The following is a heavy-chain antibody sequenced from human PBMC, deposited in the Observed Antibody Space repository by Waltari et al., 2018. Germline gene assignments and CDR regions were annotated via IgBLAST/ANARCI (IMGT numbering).Heavy chain of an antibody. J-gene: IGHJ4*02. Sequence: QVQLQESGPGLVKPSETLSLTCAVSGYSISSGYYWGWIRQPPGTGLGWIGSIYHSGSTNYNPSLKGRVTISVDTSKNQSSLKLSCVTAADTAVYYCARVTGGGYYDLWSGYPYYFDYWGQGTLVTVSS. CDR3: ARVTGGGYYDLWSGYPYYFDY. CDR2: IYHSGST. D-gene: IGHD3-3*01. V-gene: IGHV4-38-2*01. CDR1: GYSISSGYY.